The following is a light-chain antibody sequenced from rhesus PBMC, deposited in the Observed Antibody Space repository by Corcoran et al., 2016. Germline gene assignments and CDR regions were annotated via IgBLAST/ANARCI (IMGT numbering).Light chain of an antibody. CDR2: TAS. J-gene: IGKJ4*01. CDR3: QQQNNHPLT. V-gene: IGKV1-25*01. CDR1: QDISTY. Sequence: DIQMTQSPSSLSASVGDRVTITCRASQDISTYLAWYQQRQGKAPKLLIYTASTLQSGVPSRFSGSGSGTDFTLTINSLQPEDFATYCCQQQNNHPLTFGGGTKVELK.